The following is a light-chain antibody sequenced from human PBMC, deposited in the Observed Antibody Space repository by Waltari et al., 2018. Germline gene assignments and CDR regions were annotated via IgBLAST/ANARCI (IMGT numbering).Light chain of an antibody. CDR1: RSDVGGYNY. Sequence: QSALPQPRSVSGSPGQSVTISCTGTRSDVGGYNYVSWYQQHPGKAPNLMIYDVSKRPSGVPDRFSGSKSGNTASLTISGLQAEDEADYYCCSYGGTYSWVFGGGTKLTVL. J-gene: IGLJ3*02. V-gene: IGLV2-11*01. CDR2: DVS. CDR3: CSYGGTYSWV.